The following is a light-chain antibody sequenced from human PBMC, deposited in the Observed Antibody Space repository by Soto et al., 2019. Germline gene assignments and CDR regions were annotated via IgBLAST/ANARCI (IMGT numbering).Light chain of an antibody. Sequence: EFLIRQSPATLSVSQGEGATLSCRASQAIGDTLAWYQHKPGQTPRLLIYDTSTRATGVPTRFSGSRSGAEFTLTINSLESEDFAVYYCQPYSNWPLTFGRGTKVDIK. V-gene: IGKV3-15*01. J-gene: IGKJ4*01. CDR1: QAIGDT. CDR3: QPYSNWPLT. CDR2: DTS.